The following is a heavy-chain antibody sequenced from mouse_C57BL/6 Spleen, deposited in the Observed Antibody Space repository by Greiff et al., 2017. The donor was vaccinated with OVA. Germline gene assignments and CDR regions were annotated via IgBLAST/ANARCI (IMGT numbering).Heavy chain of an antibody. V-gene: IGHV1-64*01. CDR2: IHPNSGST. CDR3: ARSYDYLYAMDY. J-gene: IGHJ4*01. D-gene: IGHD2-4*01. CDR1: GYTFTSYW. Sequence: QVQLQQPGAELVKPGASVTLSCKASGYTFTSYWMHWVKQRPGQGLEWIGMIHPNSGSTNYNEKFKSKATLTVDKSSSTAYMQLSSLTSEDSAVYYCARSYDYLYAMDYWGQGTSVTVSS.